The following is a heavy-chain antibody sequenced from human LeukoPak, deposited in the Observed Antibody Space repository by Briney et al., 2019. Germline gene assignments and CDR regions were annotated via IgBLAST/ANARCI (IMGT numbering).Heavy chain of an antibody. J-gene: IGHJ6*03. Sequence: PGGSLRLSCAASGSTFSSYAMSWVRQAPGKGLEWVSAISGSGGSTYYADSVKGRFTISRDNSKNTLYLQMNSLRAEDTAVYYCWGSGSYYLNYYYYYMDVWGKGTTVTVSS. V-gene: IGHV3-23*01. D-gene: IGHD3-10*01. CDR1: GSTFSSYA. CDR2: ISGSGGST. CDR3: WGSGSYYLNYYYYYMDV.